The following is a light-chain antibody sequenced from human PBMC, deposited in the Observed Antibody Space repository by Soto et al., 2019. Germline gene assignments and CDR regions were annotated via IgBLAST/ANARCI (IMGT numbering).Light chain of an antibody. Sequence: EIVLTQSPGTLSLSPGERATLSCRASQSVSSSYLAWYQQKPGQAPRLLIYAASSRATGIADRFSGSGSGTDFTLTISRLEPEDFAVYYCQKYGSSPRTFGQGTKVEIK. CDR2: AAS. CDR3: QKYGSSPRT. J-gene: IGKJ1*01. CDR1: QSVSSSY. V-gene: IGKV3-20*01.